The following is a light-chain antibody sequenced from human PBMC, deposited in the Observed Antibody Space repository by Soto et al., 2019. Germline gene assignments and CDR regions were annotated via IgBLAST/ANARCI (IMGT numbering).Light chain of an antibody. CDR3: QKYNSALWT. CDR1: QAISNY. J-gene: IGKJ1*01. Sequence: DVQMTQSPSSLSASVGDRVTITCRASQAISNYVVWYQQKPGKAPKVLVYAASTLQSGVPSRFSGSGSGTDFTLTITSLQPDDVATYYCQKYNSALWTFGQGTKVDI. V-gene: IGKV1-27*01. CDR2: AAS.